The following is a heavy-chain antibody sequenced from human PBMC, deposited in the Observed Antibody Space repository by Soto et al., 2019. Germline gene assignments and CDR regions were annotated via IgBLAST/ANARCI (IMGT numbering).Heavy chain of an antibody. CDR3: ARGQEAYCTNGVCYFFRFDY. J-gene: IGHJ4*02. CDR1: GYTFTSYD. CDR2: MNPNSGNT. V-gene: IGHV1-8*01. D-gene: IGHD2-8*01. Sequence: ASVKVSCKASGYTFTSYDINWVRQATGQGLEWMGWMNPNSGNTGYAQKFQGRVTMTRNTSISTAYMELSSLRSEDTAVYYCARGQEAYCTNGVCYFFRFDYWGQGTLVTVSS.